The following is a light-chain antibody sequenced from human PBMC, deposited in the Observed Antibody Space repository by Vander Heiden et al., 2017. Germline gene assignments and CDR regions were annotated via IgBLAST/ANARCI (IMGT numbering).Light chain of an antibody. CDR1: SSNIGAGYD. J-gene: IGLJ2*01. CDR3: QSHDRRLSAVV. Sequence: QSVLTQPPSVSGAPGQRVTISCTGSSSNIGAGYDVHWYQQLPGTAPKLPIYGNIYGNSNRPSGVPDRFSGSKSGTSASLAITGLQAEDEADYYCQSHDRRLSAVVFGGGTRLTVL. CDR2: GNS. V-gene: IGLV1-40*01.